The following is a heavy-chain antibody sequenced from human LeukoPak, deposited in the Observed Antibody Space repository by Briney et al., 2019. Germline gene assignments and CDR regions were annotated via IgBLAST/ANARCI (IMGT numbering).Heavy chain of an antibody. CDR2: IYSGGST. CDR3: AREAEEQQRSWDY. J-gene: IGHJ4*02. V-gene: IGHV3-53*01. D-gene: IGHD6-13*01. Sequence: PGGSLRLSCAAAGLTVSSNYMSWVRQATGKGPEWVSVIYSGGSTYYADSVKGRFTISRDNSKNALYLQMNSLRAEDTAVYYCAREAEEQQRSWDYWGQGTLVTVSS. CDR1: GLTVSSNY.